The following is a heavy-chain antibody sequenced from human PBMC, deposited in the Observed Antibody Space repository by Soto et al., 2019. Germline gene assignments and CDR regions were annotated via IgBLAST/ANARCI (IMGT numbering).Heavy chain of an antibody. CDR3: AKWARHYGSGSYLWFDP. V-gene: IGHV3-9*01. D-gene: IGHD3-10*01. Sequence: EVQLVESGGGLVQPGRSLRLSCAASGFTFDDYAMHWVRQAPGKGLEWVSGISWNSGSIGYADSVKGRFTISRDNAKNSLYLQMNSLRAEDTALYYCAKWARHYGSGSYLWFDPWGQGTLVTVSS. CDR1: GFTFDDYA. CDR2: ISWNSGSI. J-gene: IGHJ5*02.